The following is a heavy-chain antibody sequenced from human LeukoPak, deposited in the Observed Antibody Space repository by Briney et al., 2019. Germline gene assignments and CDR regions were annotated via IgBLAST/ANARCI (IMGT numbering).Heavy chain of an antibody. CDR1: GFTFSSYA. CDR3: AKAHIGGYRSPPDAFDI. Sequence: PGGSLRLSCAASGFTFSSYAMSWVRQAPGKGLEWVSAISGSGGSTYYADSVKGRFTISRDNSKNTLYLQMNSLRAEDTAVYYCAKAHIGGYRSPPDAFDIWGQGTMVTVSS. D-gene: IGHD3-22*01. CDR2: ISGSGGST. J-gene: IGHJ3*02. V-gene: IGHV3-23*01.